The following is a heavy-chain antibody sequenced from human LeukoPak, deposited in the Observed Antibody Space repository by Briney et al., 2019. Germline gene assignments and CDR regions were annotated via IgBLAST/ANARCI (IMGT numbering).Heavy chain of an antibody. CDR3: ARLIYYGSGKTYFFDS. CDR2: IYPSDSET. CDR1: GYSFNTFW. J-gene: IGHJ4*02. D-gene: IGHD3-10*01. Sequence: GESLKISCKGSGYSFNTFWIGWVRQTPGTGLEWMGNIYPSDSETKYKPSFQGQVTISVDKSISTAYLRLSSLKASDTAIYYCARLIYYGSGKTYFFDSWGQGTLVTVSS. V-gene: IGHV5-51*01.